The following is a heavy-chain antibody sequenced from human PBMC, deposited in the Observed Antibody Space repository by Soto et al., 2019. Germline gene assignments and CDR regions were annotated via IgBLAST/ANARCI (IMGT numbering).Heavy chain of an antibody. CDR1: GYTXTSYA. CDR3: AREYYDFWSGYSYYFDY. D-gene: IGHD3-3*01. Sequence: GXSXKISCKASGYTXTSYAMHLVRQAPGQSLEWMGWINAGNGNTKYSQKFQGRVTITRDTSASTAYIELSSLRYEDTAVYYCAREYYDFWSGYSYYFDYWGQGTLGTVSS. J-gene: IGHJ4*02. V-gene: IGHV1-3*01. CDR2: INAGNGNT.